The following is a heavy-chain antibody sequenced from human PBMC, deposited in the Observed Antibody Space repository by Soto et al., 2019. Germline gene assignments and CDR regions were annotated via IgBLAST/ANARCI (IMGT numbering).Heavy chain of an antibody. Sequence: PSETLSLSCTVSGGSISSGGYYWSWVRQHPGKGLEWIGYIYHSGTTYYNPSLKSRVIISVDTSKNQFSLKLSSVTAADTAVYYRVRYPTRYPTYFVYWGRGTLVTVFS. J-gene: IGHJ4*02. CDR3: VRYPTRYPTYFVY. V-gene: IGHV4-31*03. CDR1: GGSISSGGYY. CDR2: IYHSGTT. D-gene: IGHD1-1*01.